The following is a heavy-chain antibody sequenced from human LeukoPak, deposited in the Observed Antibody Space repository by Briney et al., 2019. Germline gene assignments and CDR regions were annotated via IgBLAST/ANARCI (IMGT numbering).Heavy chain of an antibody. CDR1: GGSISSGGYY. J-gene: IGHJ2*01. CDR3: AREADRHGSFDL. Sequence: SQTLSLTCTVSGGSISSGGYYWSWIRQHPGNGLEWIGYIYYSGSTYYNPSLKSRVTISVDTSKNQFSLKLSSVTAADTAVYYCAREADRHGSFDLWGRGTLVTVSS. CDR2: IYYSGST. V-gene: IGHV4-31*03.